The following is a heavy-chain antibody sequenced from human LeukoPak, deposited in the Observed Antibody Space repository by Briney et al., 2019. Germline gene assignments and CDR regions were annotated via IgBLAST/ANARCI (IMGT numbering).Heavy chain of an antibody. CDR2: IKQDGSEK. D-gene: IGHD2-2*01. J-gene: IGHJ4*02. CDR3: AREKIVVPAAKGPQFDY. CDR1: GFTFSSYW. V-gene: IGHV3-7*01. Sequence: GGSLRLSCAASGFTFSSYWMSWVRQAPGKGLEWVANIKQDGSEKYYVDSVKGRFTISRDNAKNSLYLQMNSLRAEDTAVYHCAREKIVVPAAKGPQFDYWGQGALVTVSS.